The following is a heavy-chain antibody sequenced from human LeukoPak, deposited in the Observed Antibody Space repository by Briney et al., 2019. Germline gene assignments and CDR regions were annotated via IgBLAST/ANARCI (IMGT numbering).Heavy chain of an antibody. V-gene: IGHV3-23*01. CDR3: ARQSGLGFDF. D-gene: IGHD6-19*01. CDR2: IGGSRTTT. J-gene: IGHJ4*02. Sequence: PGGSLRLSCATSGFTLSSYDMSWVRQAPGKGLEWVSAIGGSRTTTYFADSVKGRFTISRDSSKNTLYLQMNSLRAEDTAVYYCARQSGLGFDFWGQGTLVTASS. CDR1: GFTLSSYD.